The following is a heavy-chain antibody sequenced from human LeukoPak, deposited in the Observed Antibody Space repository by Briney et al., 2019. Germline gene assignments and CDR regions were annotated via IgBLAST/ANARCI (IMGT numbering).Heavy chain of an antibody. CDR3: ARGGVGYYGMDV. CDR1: GDSISGGGFY. J-gene: IGHJ6*02. CDR2: IYYSGST. D-gene: IGHD3-10*01. V-gene: IGHV4-31*03. Sequence: PSETLSLTCTVSGDSISGGGFYWSWIRQHPGQGLEWIGYIYYSGSTYYNPSLKTRVTISVDTSKNQFSLKLDSVTAADTAVYYCARGGVGYYGMDVWGQGTTVTVCS.